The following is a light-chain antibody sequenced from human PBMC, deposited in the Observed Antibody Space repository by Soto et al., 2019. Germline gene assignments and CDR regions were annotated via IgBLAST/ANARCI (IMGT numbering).Light chain of an antibody. V-gene: IGKV3-15*01. CDR3: QQYHIWPSWT. CDR2: GAS. Sequence: EIVLTQSPATLSVSRGDSATLSCRASQSVSLSLAWYQMRPGQPPRLLIYGASTSATDIPARFSGSGSGTDFTLTISSLQSEDFAVYFCQQYHIWPSWTFGQGTKVELK. CDR1: QSVSLS. J-gene: IGKJ1*01.